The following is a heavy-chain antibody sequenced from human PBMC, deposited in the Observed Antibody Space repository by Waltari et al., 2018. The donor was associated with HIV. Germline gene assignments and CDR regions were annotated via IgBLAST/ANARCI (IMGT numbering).Heavy chain of an antibody. CDR1: GFTFGDYA. CDR2: ISWNSGSI. V-gene: IGHV3-9*01. CDR3: AKDISFAGSYFDY. Sequence: EVQLVESGGGLVQPGRSLRLSCAASGFTFGDYAMHWVGQAPGKGLEWVSGISWNSGSIGYADSVKGRFTISRDNAKNSLYLQMNSLRAEDTALYYCAKDISFAGSYFDYWGQGTLVTVSS. J-gene: IGHJ4*02.